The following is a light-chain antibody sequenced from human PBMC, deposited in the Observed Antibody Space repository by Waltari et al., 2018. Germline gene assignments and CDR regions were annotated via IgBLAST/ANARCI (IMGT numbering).Light chain of an antibody. CDR3: QQSYRIPFT. Sequence: DIQMTQSPSSLSASVGDRVTITCRASQSISSYLNWYQQKPGKAPNLLIYAASSLQSGVPSSFSCSGSGTDFTLTISSLQPEDFATYYCQQSYRIPFTFGPGTKVDIK. V-gene: IGKV1-39*01. J-gene: IGKJ3*01. CDR2: AAS. CDR1: QSISSY.